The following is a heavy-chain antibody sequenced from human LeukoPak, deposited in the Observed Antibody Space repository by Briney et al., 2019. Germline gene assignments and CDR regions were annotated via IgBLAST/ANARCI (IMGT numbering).Heavy chain of an antibody. CDR3: AKAQPLRQWLANFDY. D-gene: IGHD6-19*01. CDR2: IYSGGST. V-gene: IGHV3-23*03. Sequence: GGSLRLSCAASGFTFSSYAMSWVRQVPGKGLEWFSVIYSGGSTYYADSVKGRFTISRDNSKNTLYLQMNSLRAEDTAVYYCAKAQPLRQWLANFDYWGQGTLVTVSS. CDR1: GFTFSSYA. J-gene: IGHJ4*02.